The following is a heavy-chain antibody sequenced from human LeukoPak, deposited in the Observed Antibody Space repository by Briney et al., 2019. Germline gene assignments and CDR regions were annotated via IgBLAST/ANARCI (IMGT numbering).Heavy chain of an antibody. D-gene: IGHD5-18*01. V-gene: IGHV3-23*01. CDR3: AKGRYSYGSGGYFDY. CDR1: GFTFSSYA. CDR2: ISGSGGST. J-gene: IGHJ4*02. Sequence: GGSLRLSCAASGFTFSSYAMSWVRQAPGKGLEWVSAISGSGGSTYYADSVKGRFTISRDNSKNTLYLQMNSLRAEDTAVNYCAKGRYSYGSGGYFDYWGQGTLVTVSS.